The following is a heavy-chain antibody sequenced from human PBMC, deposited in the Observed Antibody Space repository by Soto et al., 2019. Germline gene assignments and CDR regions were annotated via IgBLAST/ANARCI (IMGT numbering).Heavy chain of an antibody. D-gene: IGHD3-10*02. Sequence: HPGGSLRLSCAASGFTFSSYAMSWVRQAPGKGLEWVSAISGSGGSTYYADSVKGRFTISRDNSKNTLYLQMNSLRAEDTAVYYCANQKRRITMFFTWFDPWGQGTLVTVSS. CDR3: ANQKRRITMFFTWFDP. CDR2: ISGSGGST. V-gene: IGHV3-23*01. CDR1: GFTFSSYA. J-gene: IGHJ5*02.